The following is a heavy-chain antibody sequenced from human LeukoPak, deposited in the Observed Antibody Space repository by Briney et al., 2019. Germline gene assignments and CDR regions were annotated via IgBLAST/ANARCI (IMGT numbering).Heavy chain of an antibody. CDR1: GYTFTGYY. V-gene: IGHV1-2*02. J-gene: IGHJ6*03. Sequence: GTSVKVSCKASGYTFTGYYMHWVRQAPGQGLEWMGWINPNSGGTNYAQKFQGRVTITADKSTSTAYMELSSLRSEDTAVYYCARGYYYYYYMDVWGKGTTVTVSS. CDR3: ARGYYYYYYMDV. CDR2: INPNSGGT.